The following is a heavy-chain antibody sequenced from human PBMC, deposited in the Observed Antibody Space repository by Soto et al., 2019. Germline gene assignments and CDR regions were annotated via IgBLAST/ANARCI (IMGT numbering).Heavy chain of an antibody. CDR1: GFTFSSYS. CDR2: ISSSSTTM. D-gene: IGHD6-25*01. Sequence: EVQLVESGGGLVQPGGSLRLSCAASGFTFSSYSMNWVRRAPGKGLEWVSYISSSSTTMYYADSVKGRFTISRDNAKNSLYLQMNSLRAEDTAVYYCARDYSSVWYFDYWGQGTLVTVSS. V-gene: IGHV3-48*01. CDR3: ARDYSSVWYFDY. J-gene: IGHJ4*02.